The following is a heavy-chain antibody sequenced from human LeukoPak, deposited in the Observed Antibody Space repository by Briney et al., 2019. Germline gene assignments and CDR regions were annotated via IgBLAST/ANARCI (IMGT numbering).Heavy chain of an antibody. J-gene: IGHJ3*02. CDR2: IYTSGST. D-gene: IGHD3-22*01. CDR3: ARGPYKYDGSGAFDI. CDR1: GGSISSYY. Sequence: PSETLSLTCTVSGGSISSYYWSWIRQPPGKGLEWIGRIYTSGSTNYNHSLKSRVTISVDTSKNQFSLKLTSVTAADTAVYYCARGPYKYDGSGAFDIWGQGTMVTVSS. V-gene: IGHV4-4*08.